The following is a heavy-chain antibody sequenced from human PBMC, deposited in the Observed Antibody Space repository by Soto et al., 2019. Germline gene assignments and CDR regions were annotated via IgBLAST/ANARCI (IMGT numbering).Heavy chain of an antibody. J-gene: IGHJ6*02. Sequence: QVQLVQSGAEVKNPGASVKVSCKASGYTFTRYGIGWARQAPGQGLEWMGWINTYNGNTKYAQNLQGRVTLTKDTSTSTAYMELRSLRSNDTAIYYCAMVDVYVTPSPQDVWGQGTTVIVSS. V-gene: IGHV1-18*01. CDR2: INTYNGNT. CDR1: GYTFTRYG. D-gene: IGHD3-16*01. CDR3: AMVDVYVTPSPQDV.